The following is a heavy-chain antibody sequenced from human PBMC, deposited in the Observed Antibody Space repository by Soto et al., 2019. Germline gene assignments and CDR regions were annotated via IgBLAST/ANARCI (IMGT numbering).Heavy chain of an antibody. J-gene: IGHJ6*02. V-gene: IGHV1-18*01. CDR2: ISTYNGNT. CDR1: GYTFTSYG. D-gene: IGHD3-3*01. CDR3: ARDQGITTFGVYSMYYYGMDV. Sequence: ASVKVPCMTSGYTFTSYGISWVRQAPGQGLERMGWISTYNGNTNYAQKLQGRVTMTTDTSTSTAYMELRSLRSDDTAVYYCARDQGITTFGVYSMYYYGMDVWGQGTTVTVSS.